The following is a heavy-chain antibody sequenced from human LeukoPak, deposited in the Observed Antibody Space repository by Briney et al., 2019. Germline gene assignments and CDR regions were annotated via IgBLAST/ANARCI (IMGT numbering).Heavy chain of an antibody. V-gene: IGHV3-9*01. CDR1: GFTFDDYA. CDR3: AKGDSFIAVALFDY. CDR2: ISWNSGSI. Sequence: PGRSLRLSCAASGFTFDDYAMHWVRQAPGKGLEWVSGISWNSGSIGYADSVKGRFTISRDNAKNSLYLQMNSLRAEDTALYYCAKGDSFIAVALFDYWGQGTLVTVSS. D-gene: IGHD6-19*01. J-gene: IGHJ4*02.